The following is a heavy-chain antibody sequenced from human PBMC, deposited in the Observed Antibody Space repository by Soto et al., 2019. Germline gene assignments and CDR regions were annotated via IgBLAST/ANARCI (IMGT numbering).Heavy chain of an antibody. V-gene: IGHV3-53*04. J-gene: IGHJ6*02. Sequence: GGSLRLSCAASGFTVSSNYMSWVRQAPGKGLEWVSVIYSGGSTYYADSVKGRFTISRHNSKNTLYLQMNSLRAEDTAVYYCASVRYIDYYYYGMDVWGQGTTVTSP. CDR3: ASVRYIDYYYYGMDV. CDR1: GFTVSSNY. CDR2: IYSGGST. D-gene: IGHD5-18*01.